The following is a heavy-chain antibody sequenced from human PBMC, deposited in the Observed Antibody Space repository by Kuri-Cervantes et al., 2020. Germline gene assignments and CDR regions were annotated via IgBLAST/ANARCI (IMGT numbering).Heavy chain of an antibody. Sequence: GSLRLSCTVSGDSISTYFWSWIRQPPGKGLEWIGNIFYSGSTNYNPSLKSRVTISVDTSKNQFSLKLSSVTAADTAFYYCATRYYYDSSGYHNYFDPWGQGTLVTVSS. CDR2: IFYSGST. D-gene: IGHD3-22*01. V-gene: IGHV4-59*01. CDR1: GDSISTYF. J-gene: IGHJ5*02. CDR3: ATRYYYDSSGYHNYFDP.